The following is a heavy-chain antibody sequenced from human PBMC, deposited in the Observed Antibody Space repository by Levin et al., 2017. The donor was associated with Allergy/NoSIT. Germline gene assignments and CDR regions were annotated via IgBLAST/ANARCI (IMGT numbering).Heavy chain of an antibody. D-gene: IGHD6-19*01. J-gene: IGHJ4*02. CDR3: ANGARSAVAV. CDR2: ISGSGGST. Sequence: GESLKISCAASGFTFSSYAMSWVRQAPGKGLEWVSTISGSGGSTFYADSVKGRFTISRDNSKNTLYLQMDSLRAEDTAVYYCANGARSAVAVWGQGTLVTVSS. V-gene: IGHV3-23*01. CDR1: GFTFSSYA.